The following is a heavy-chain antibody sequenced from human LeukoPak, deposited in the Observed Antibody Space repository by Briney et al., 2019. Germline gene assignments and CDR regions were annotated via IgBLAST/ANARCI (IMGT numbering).Heavy chain of an antibody. J-gene: IGHJ4*02. V-gene: IGHV3-7*01. CDR2: INHGGSEK. CDR1: GFTFSNYW. Sequence: GGSLRLSCTTSGFTFSNYWMNWVRQTPGRGLEWVANINHGGSEKYDLDSVEGRFTISRDNTNNSLYLQMNSLRDDDTAIYYCARWIGGFDYWGQGALVTVSS. CDR3: ARWIGGFDY. D-gene: IGHD3-10*01.